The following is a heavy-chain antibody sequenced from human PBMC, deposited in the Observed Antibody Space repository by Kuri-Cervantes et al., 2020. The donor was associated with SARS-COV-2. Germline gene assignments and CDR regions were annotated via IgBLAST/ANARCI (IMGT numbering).Heavy chain of an antibody. J-gene: IGHJ4*02. CDR3: ARDSRGTSGWYYFDY. Sequence: SCTVSGGSISSGSYYWSWIRQPAGKGLAWIGRIYASGSTNHNPSLKSRVTISVDTSKNQFSLKLSSVTAADTAVYYCARDSRGTSGWYYFDYLGQGTLVTVSS. CDR1: GGSISSGSYY. CDR2: IYASGST. D-gene: IGHD6-19*01. V-gene: IGHV4-61*02.